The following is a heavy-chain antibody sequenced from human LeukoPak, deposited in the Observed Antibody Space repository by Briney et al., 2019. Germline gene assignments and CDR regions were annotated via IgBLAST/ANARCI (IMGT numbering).Heavy chain of an antibody. Sequence: PGGSLRLSCEASGFTFSSFRMHWVRQAPGKGLVWVARIKGDGITTNYADPAKGRFTVSRDTAKNTLYLQMNRLRAEDTAVYYCAKDLHDIAADYWGQGSLVT. CDR2: IKGDGITT. V-gene: IGHV3-74*01. J-gene: IGHJ4*01. CDR1: GFTFSSFR. D-gene: IGHD2-15*01. CDR3: AKDLHDIAADY.